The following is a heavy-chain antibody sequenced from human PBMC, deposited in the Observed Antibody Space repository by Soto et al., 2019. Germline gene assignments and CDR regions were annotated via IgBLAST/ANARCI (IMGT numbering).Heavy chain of an antibody. CDR3: ARGGVSTRTFDY. CDR2: IYPSDSDT. V-gene: IGHV5-51*01. CDR1: GYNFAGYW. J-gene: IGHJ4*02. D-gene: IGHD3-3*01. Sequence: GESLKISCKGSGYNFAGYWIAWVRQMPGKGLELMGIIYPSDSDTRYRPSFQGQVTISADKSISSAYLQWSSLRASDTAMYYCARGGVSTRTFDYWGQGTPVTLSS.